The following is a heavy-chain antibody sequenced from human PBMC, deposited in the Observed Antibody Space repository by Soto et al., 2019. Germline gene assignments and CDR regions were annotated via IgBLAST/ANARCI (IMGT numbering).Heavy chain of an antibody. J-gene: IGHJ6*02. CDR2: ISYDGNKQ. D-gene: IGHD6-13*01. CDR1: GFTFSRYA. Sequence: QVQLVESGGGVVQPGRALKVSCVASGFTFSRYAMHWVRQAPGKGLEWVAIISYDGNKQHYADSVKGRFTISRDNSKDTLSLEMNSLNPDDTAVYFCARDFGTGYSQTIYYYGLNVWGQGTTVAVSS. V-gene: IGHV3-30-3*01. CDR3: ARDFGTGYSQTIYYYGLNV.